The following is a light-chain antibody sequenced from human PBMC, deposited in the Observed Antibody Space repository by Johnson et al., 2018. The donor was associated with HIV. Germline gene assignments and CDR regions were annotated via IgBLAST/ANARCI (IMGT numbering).Light chain of an antibody. V-gene: IGLV1-44*01. CDR2: RNN. J-gene: IGLJ1*01. CDR1: SSNIGSYT. Sequence: QSVLTQPPSASGTPGQRVTISCSGSSSNIGSYTVNWYQQLPGTAPKLLIYRNNQRPSGVPDRFSGSQSGTSASLAISGLQVDDEADYYCAAWDDSLNGPVFGTGTEVAVL. CDR3: AAWDDSLNGPV.